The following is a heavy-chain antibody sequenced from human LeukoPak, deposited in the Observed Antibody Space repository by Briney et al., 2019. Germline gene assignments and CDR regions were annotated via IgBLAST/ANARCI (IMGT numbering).Heavy chain of an antibody. CDR3: ARVSGTYFPFFDY. Sequence: PGGSLRLSCAASGFTFSDHYMDRGRQAPGKGLEWVGRTGNKANSYTTEYAASVKGRFSISRDDSKNSLYLQMNSLKTGDTAVYYCARVSGTYFPFFDYWGQGTLVTVSS. CDR2: TGNKANSYTT. CDR1: GFTFSDHY. V-gene: IGHV3-72*01. J-gene: IGHJ4*02. D-gene: IGHD1-26*01.